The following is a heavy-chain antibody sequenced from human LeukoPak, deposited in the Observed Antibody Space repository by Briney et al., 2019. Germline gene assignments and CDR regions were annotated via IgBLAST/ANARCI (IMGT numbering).Heavy chain of an antibody. V-gene: IGHV3-11*01. D-gene: IGHD3-10*01. CDR2: ISSSGSTI. J-gene: IGHJ4*02. Sequence: GGSLRLSCAASGFTFSDYYMSWIRQAPGKGLEWVSYISSSGSTIYYADSVKGRFTISRDNAKNSLYLQMNSLRAEDTAVYYCAASITMVREGPSFDYWGQGTLVTVSS. CDR3: AASITMVREGPSFDY. CDR1: GFTFSDYY.